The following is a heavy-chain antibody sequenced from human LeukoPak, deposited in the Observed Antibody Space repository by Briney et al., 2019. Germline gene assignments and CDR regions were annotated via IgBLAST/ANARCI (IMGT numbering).Heavy chain of an antibody. D-gene: IGHD3-9*01. CDR1: GGSISSATYY. J-gene: IGHJ3*02. V-gene: IGHV4-61*02. Sequence: SQTLSLTCTVSGGSISSATYYWSRIRQPAGKGLEWIGRIYISGRTNYNPSLKRRVSISVDTSKNQFSLRLSSVTAADTAVYYCARDFDGDPFDIWGQGTMVTVSS. CDR2: IYISGRT. CDR3: ARDFDGDPFDI.